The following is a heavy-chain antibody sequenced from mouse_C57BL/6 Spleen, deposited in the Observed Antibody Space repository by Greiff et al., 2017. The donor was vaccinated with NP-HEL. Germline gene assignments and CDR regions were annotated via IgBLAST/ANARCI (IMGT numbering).Heavy chain of an antibody. D-gene: IGHD3-2*02. CDR3: ARREGSSGYFDY. J-gene: IGHJ2*01. CDR1: GFSLSTSGMG. V-gene: IGHV8-12*01. CDR2: IYWDDDK. Sequence: QVQLKESGPGILQSCQTLSLTCSFSGFSLSTSGMGVSWIRQPSGKGLEWLAHIYWDDDKRYNPSLKSRLTISKDTSRNQVFLKITSVDTADTATYYCARREGSSGYFDYWGQGTTLTVSS.